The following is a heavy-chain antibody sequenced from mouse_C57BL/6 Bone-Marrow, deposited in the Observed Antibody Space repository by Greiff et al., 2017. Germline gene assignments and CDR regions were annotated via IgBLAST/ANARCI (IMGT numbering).Heavy chain of an antibody. CDR3: ARIGGAYYSPFDY. J-gene: IGHJ2*01. Sequence: EVQLQESGGGLVKPGGSLKLSCAASGFTFSSYAMSWVRQTPEKRLEWVATISDGGSYTYYPDNVKGRFTISRDNAKNNLYLQMSHLKSEDTAMYYCARIGGAYYSPFDYWGQGTTLTVSS. CDR2: ISDGGSYT. V-gene: IGHV5-4*01. CDR1: GFTFSSYA. D-gene: IGHD2-12*01.